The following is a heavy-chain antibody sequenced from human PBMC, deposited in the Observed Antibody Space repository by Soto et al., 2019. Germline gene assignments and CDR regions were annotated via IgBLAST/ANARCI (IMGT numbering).Heavy chain of an antibody. CDR2: ISGSGGRT. CDR1: GLTFSSYA. V-gene: IGHV3-23*01. J-gene: IGHJ4*02. CDR3: AKEIVGGSSGWYSGGVDY. D-gene: IGHD6-19*01. Sequence: GGSLRLSCAASGLTFSSYAMSWVRQAPGKGLEWVSAISGSGGRTYYADSVKGRFTISRDNSKNTLYLEMNSLRAEDTAVYYCAKEIVGGSSGWYSGGVDYWGQGTLVTVSS.